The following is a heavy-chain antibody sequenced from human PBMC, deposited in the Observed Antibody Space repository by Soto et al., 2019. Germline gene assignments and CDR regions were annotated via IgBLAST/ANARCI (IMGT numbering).Heavy chain of an antibody. D-gene: IGHD3-22*01. CDR3: ARGLYDSLVSFDY. CDR1: GFTFSSYS. J-gene: IGHJ4*02. Sequence: PGGSLRLSCVASGFTFSSYSMNWVRQAPGKGLEWVSCISSRSLYIYYADSVKGRFTISRDNAKNSLYLQMNSLRAEDTAVYYCARGLYDSLVSFDYCGLGTLVTVSP. CDR2: ISSRSLYI. V-gene: IGHV3-21*01.